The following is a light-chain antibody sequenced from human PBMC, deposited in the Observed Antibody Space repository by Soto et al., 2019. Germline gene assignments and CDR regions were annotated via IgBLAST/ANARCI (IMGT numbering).Light chain of an antibody. CDR1: SSDVGAYKY. Sequence: QSALTQPASVSGSPGQSITISCTGTSSDVGAYKYVSWYQQHPGKVPKLIIYGVSNRPSGVSNRFSGSKSGNTAFLTISGLQPEDEADYYCCSYAGSSYVFGTGTKLTVL. V-gene: IGLV2-14*03. J-gene: IGLJ1*01. CDR3: CSYAGSSYV. CDR2: GVS.